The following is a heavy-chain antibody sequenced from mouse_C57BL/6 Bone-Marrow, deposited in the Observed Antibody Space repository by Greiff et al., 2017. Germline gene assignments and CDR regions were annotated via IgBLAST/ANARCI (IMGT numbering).Heavy chain of an antibody. CDR3: ANYYGSRTSYYYAMDY. V-gene: IGHV14-3*01. CDR2: IDPANGNT. J-gene: IGHJ4*01. CDR1: GFNIKNTY. D-gene: IGHD1-1*01. Sequence: EVQLVESVAELVRPGASVKLSCTASGFNIKNTYMHWVKQRPEQGLEWIGRIDPANGNTKYAPKFQGKATITADTSSNTAYLQLSSLTSEDTAIYYCANYYGSRTSYYYAMDYWGQGTSVTVSS.